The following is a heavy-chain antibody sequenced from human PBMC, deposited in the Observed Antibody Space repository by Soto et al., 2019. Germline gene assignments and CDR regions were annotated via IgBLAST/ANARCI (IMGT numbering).Heavy chain of an antibody. CDR2: IIPIFGTA. J-gene: IGHJ4*02. V-gene: IGHV1-69*13. CDR1: GGTFSSYA. CDR3: AREGWGGVFHYFDY. Sequence: GASVKVSCQASGGTFSSYAISWVRQAPGQGLEWMGGIIPIFGTANYAQKFQGRVTITADESTSTAYMELSSLRSEDTAVYYCAREGWGGVFHYFDYWGQGTLVTVSS. D-gene: IGHD2-8*02.